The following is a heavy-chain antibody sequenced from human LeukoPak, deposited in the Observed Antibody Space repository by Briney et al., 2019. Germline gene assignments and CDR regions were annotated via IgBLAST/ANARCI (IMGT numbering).Heavy chain of an antibody. D-gene: IGHD3-22*01. CDR2: IYYSGST. V-gene: IGHV4-39*01. CDR1: GGSISSSSYY. J-gene: IGHJ4*02. Sequence: SETLSLTCTVSGGSISSSSYYWGWIRQPPGKGLEWIGSIYYSGSTYYNPSLKSRVTISVDTSKNQFSLKLSSVTAADTAVSYCARHGPRDPMIVVVITPFDYWGQGTLVTVSS. CDR3: ARHGPRDPMIVVVITPFDY.